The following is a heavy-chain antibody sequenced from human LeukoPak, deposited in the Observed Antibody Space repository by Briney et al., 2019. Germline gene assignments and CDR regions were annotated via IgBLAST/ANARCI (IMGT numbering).Heavy chain of an antibody. CDR2: INPSGGST. D-gene: IGHD3-10*01. Sequence: ASVKASCKASGYTFTSYYMHWVRQAPGQGLEWMGIINPSGGSTSYAQKFQGRVTMTRDTSTSTVYMELSSLRSEDTAVYYCARLLWFGGSLDYWGQGTLVTVSS. V-gene: IGHV1-46*01. CDR1: GYTFTSYY. J-gene: IGHJ4*02. CDR3: ARLLWFGGSLDY.